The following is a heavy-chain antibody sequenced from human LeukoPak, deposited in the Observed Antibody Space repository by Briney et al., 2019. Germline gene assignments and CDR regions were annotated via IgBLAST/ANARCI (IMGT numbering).Heavy chain of an antibody. CDR3: ARTGGGWFGELLNLFDY. V-gene: IGHV4-59*12. J-gene: IGHJ4*02. CDR1: GGSISSYY. D-gene: IGHD3-10*01. Sequence: SETLSLTCTVSGGSISSYYWSWIRQPPGKGLEWIGYIYYSGSTYYNPSLKGRVTISVDTSKNQFSLKLSSVTAADTAVYYCARTGGGWFGELLNLFDYWGQGTLVTVSS. CDR2: IYYSGST.